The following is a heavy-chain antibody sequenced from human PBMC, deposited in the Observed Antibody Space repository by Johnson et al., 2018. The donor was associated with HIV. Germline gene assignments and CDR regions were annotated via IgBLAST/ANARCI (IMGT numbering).Heavy chain of an antibody. V-gene: IGHV3-30*19. CDR1: GFTFSNYG. D-gene: IGHD1-7*01. Sequence: QVQLVESGGGVVQPGGSLRLSCEVSGFTFSNYGMHWVRQAPGKGLEWVAVISYDGSNKYYADSVKGRFTISRDNSKNTLYLQMNSLRAEDTAVYYCAREKLELGIDAFDIWGQGTMVTVSS. CDR3: AREKLELGIDAFDI. J-gene: IGHJ3*02. CDR2: ISYDGSNK.